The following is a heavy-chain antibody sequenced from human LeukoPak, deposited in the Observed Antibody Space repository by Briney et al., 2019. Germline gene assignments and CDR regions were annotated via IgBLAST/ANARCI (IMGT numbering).Heavy chain of an antibody. CDR1: GGTFSSYA. D-gene: IGHD2-21*02. Sequence: GASVKVSCKASGGTFSSYAISWVRQAPGQGLEWMGGIIPIFGTANYAQKFQGRVTITADESTSTAYMELSSLRSEDTAVYYCAREVVVTAIDAFDIWGQGTMVTVSS. J-gene: IGHJ3*02. V-gene: IGHV1-69*01. CDR2: IIPIFGTA. CDR3: AREVVVTAIDAFDI.